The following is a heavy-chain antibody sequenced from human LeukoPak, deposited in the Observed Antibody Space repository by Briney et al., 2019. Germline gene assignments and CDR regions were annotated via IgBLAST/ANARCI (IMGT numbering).Heavy chain of an antibody. CDR2: SGGT. Sequence: SGGTNYAQKFQGWVTMTRDTSISTAYMELSRLRSDDTAVYYCARGSPDYYGSGISDDPFDIWGQGTMVTVSS. D-gene: IGHD3-10*01. V-gene: IGHV1-2*04. J-gene: IGHJ3*02. CDR3: ARGSPDYYGSGISDDPFDI.